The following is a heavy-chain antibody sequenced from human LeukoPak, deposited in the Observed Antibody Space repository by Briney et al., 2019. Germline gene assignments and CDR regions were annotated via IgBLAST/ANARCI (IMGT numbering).Heavy chain of an antibody. D-gene: IGHD4-17*01. Sequence: GGSLRLPCAASGFTFSSYSMNWVRQAPGKGLEWVSSISSSSSYIYYADSVKGRFTISRDNAKNSLYLQMNSLRAEDTAVYYCARVPATVSDEYFQHWGQGTLVTVSS. CDR3: ARVPATVSDEYFQH. CDR1: GFTFSSYS. J-gene: IGHJ1*01. CDR2: ISSSSSYI. V-gene: IGHV3-21*01.